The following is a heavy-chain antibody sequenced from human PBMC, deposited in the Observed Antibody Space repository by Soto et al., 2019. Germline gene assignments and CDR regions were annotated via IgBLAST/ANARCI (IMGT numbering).Heavy chain of an antibody. V-gene: IGHV3-7*05. J-gene: IGHJ3*02. D-gene: IGHD6-13*01. CDR3: ARDVSPGSSGWYFDAFDI. CDR1: GFTFSNYW. Sequence: QLVESGGGLVQPGGSLRLSCAASGFTFSNYWMTWVRQAPGKGLEWVANIKRDGSEGYYLDYVRGRFTVSRDNAKNSLFLQMNRLRAEDTALYDCARDVSPGSSGWYFDAFDIWGQGTMVTVSS. CDR2: IKRDGSEG.